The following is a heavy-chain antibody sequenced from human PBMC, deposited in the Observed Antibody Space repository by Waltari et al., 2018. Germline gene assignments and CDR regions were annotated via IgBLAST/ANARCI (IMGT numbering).Heavy chain of an antibody. V-gene: IGHV4-4*02. CDR2: IYHSGTT. J-gene: IGHJ2*01. Sequence: QVQLQESGPGLVKPSGTLSLTCAVSGGSISSSNWGSWVRQPPGKGLEWIGEIYHSGTTNSNPSLKILVTISVAKSKTQFSLKLSSVTAADTAVYYCARDKYYDSGSFLYFDLWGRGTLVTVSS. CDR1: GGSISSSNW. D-gene: IGHD3-10*01. CDR3: ARDKYYDSGSFLYFDL.